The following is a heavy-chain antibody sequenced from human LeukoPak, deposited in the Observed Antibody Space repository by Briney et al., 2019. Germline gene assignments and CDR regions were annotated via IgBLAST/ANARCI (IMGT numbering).Heavy chain of an antibody. Sequence: GGSLRLSCAASGFTFSTYWMAWVRQAPGKGLKWVANIKGDESARHQADSVKGRFSISRDNAKKSVYLQMSSLRGEDTAVYYCARDVGGSLDYWGQGTLVTVSS. CDR2: IKGDESAR. CDR1: GFTFSTYW. J-gene: IGHJ4*02. V-gene: IGHV3-7*01. CDR3: ARDVGGSLDY. D-gene: IGHD1-26*01.